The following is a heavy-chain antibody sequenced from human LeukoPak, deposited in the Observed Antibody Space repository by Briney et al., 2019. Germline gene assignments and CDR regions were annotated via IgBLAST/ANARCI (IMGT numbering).Heavy chain of an antibody. V-gene: IGHV4-39*07. Sequence: PSETPSLTCTVSGGSISSYYWSWIRQPPGKGLEWIGSIYYSGSTYYNPSLKSRVTISVDTSKNQFSLKLSSVTAADTAVYYCARFNLMVGAFDIWGQGTMVTVSS. D-gene: IGHD3-10*01. CDR2: IYYSGST. CDR3: ARFNLMVGAFDI. CDR1: GGSISSYY. J-gene: IGHJ3*02.